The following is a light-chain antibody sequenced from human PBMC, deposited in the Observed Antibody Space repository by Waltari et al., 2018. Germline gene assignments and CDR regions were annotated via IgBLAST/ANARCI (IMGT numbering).Light chain of an antibody. CDR3: QQYDNLPLT. J-gene: IGKJ4*01. CDR1: QDISNY. CDR2: DAS. V-gene: IGKV1-33*01. Sequence: DIPMTQSPSSLSASVGDRVTITSQASQDISNYLNWDQQKPGKAPKLLIYDASNLETGVPSRFSGSGSGTDFTFTISSLQPEDIATYYCQQYDNLPLTFGGGTKVEIK.